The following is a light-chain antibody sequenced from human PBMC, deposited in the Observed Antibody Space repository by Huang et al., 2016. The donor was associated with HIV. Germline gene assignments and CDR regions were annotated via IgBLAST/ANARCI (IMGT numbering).Light chain of an antibody. V-gene: IGKV1-9*01. J-gene: IGKJ4*01. CDR2: AAS. Sequence: IQLTQSPSSLSASVGDRVTITCRASQGISSFLAWYQQKPGKAPKLLMYAASTLHSGVPLRFSGSGSGTDVTLTISILQPEDFATYYCQQFNNYPLTFGGGTKVEIK. CDR1: QGISSF. CDR3: QQFNNYPLT.